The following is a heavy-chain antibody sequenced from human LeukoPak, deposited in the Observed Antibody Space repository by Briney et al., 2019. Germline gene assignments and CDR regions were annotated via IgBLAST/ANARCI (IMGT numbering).Heavy chain of an antibody. Sequence: GSLRLSCAGSGFTFSSYDIHWVRQVTGKGLEWVSSIDTAGGTYYPGSVKGRFTISRESGKNSVYLQMNNLRAGDTAVYFCAREKVGNAIRPFDYWGQGALVTVSS. J-gene: IGHJ4*02. CDR2: IDTAGGT. D-gene: IGHD4-23*01. CDR3: AREKVGNAIRPFDY. V-gene: IGHV3-13*04. CDR1: GFTFSSYD.